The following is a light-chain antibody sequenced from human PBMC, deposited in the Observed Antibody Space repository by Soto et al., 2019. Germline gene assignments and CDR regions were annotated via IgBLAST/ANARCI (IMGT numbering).Light chain of an antibody. CDR2: AAS. CDR1: QSISSW. J-gene: IGKJ2*01. V-gene: IGKV1-39*01. Sequence: DIQMTQSPSTLSASVGDRVTITCRASQSISSWLAWYQQKPGKAPKLLIYAASTLHSGVPSRFSGSGFGTDFSLTITSLQPEDFATYYCQQSFSTPYIFGQGTKLEIK. CDR3: QQSFSTPYI.